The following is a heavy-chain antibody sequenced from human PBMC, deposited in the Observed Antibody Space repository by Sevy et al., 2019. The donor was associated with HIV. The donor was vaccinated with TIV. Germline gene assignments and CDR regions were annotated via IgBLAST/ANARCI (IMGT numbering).Heavy chain of an antibody. Sequence: ASVKVSCKASGYTFTGYYMHWVRQAPGQGLEWMGWINPNSGGTNYAQKFRGRVTMTRDTSISTAYMELSRLRSDDTAVYYCARDALLRGGYLDYWGQGTLVTVSS. CDR3: ARDALLRGGYLDY. CDR2: INPNSGGT. D-gene: IGHD3-10*01. J-gene: IGHJ4*02. CDR1: GYTFTGYY. V-gene: IGHV1-2*02.